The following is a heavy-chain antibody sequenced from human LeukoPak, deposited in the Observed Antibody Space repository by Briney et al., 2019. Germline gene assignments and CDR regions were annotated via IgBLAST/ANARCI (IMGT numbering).Heavy chain of an antibody. J-gene: IGHJ6*02. CDR3: ARANYDFWSGYYPSPNGMDV. V-gene: IGHV3-30-3*01. CDR1: GFTFSSCA. D-gene: IGHD3-3*01. CDR2: ISYDGSNK. Sequence: GGSLRLSCAASGFTFSSCAMHWVRQAPGKGLEWVVVISYDGSNKYYADSVKGRFTISRDNSKNTLYLQMNSLRSDDTAVYYCARANYDFWSGYYPSPNGMDVWGQGTTVTVSS.